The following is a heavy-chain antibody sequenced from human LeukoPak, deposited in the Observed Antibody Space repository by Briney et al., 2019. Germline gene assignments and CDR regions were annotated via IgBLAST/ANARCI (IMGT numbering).Heavy chain of an antibody. CDR3: AREIVY. J-gene: IGHJ4*02. CDR1: GGAFSNYN. Sequence: PLVLRCFTCADTGGAFSNYNVNWFRQAAGKGLEWIGRIYTSGSTNYNPSLKSRVTMSVDTSKNQLSLKLSSVTAADTAVYYGAREIVYRGQGTLGTLSP. CDR2: IYTSGST. V-gene: IGHV4-4*07.